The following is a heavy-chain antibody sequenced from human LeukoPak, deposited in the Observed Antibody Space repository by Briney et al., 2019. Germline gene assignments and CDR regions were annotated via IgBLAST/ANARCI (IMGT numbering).Heavy chain of an antibody. CDR3: ARVGMGGFDP. D-gene: IGHD3-16*01. CDR1: GGSISSSNW. Sequence: SETLSLTCAVSGGSISSSNWWSWVRQPPGKGLEWIGRIYTSGSTNYNPSLKSRVTISVGTSKNQFSLKLSSVTAADTAVYYCARVGMGGFDPWGQGTLVTVSS. V-gene: IGHV4-4*02. J-gene: IGHJ5*02. CDR2: IYTSGST.